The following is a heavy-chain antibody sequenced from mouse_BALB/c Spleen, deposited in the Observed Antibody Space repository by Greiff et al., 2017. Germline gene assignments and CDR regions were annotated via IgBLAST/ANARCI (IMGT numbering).Heavy chain of an antibody. CDR1: GFTFSSFG. Sequence: EVKVVESGGGLVQPGGSRKLSCAASGFTFSSFGMHWVRQAPEKGLEWVAYISSGSSTIYYADTVKGRFTISRDNPKNTLFLQMTSLRSEDTAMYYCARRRSYGNYAMDYWGQGTSVTVSS. D-gene: IGHD2-1*01. CDR2: ISSGSSTI. V-gene: IGHV5-17*02. CDR3: ARRRSYGNYAMDY. J-gene: IGHJ4*01.